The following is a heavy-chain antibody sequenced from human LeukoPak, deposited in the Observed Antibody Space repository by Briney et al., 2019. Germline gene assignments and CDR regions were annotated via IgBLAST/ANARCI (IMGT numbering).Heavy chain of an antibody. V-gene: IGHV3-23*01. J-gene: IGHJ4*02. CDR2: ISGSGGST. Sequence: SGGSLRLSCAVSGFTFSSYAMNWVRQAPGKGLEWVSAISGSGGSTYYADSVKGRFTISRDNSKNTLYLQLNSLRAEDTAVYYCAKRAQSRSFDYWGQGTLVTVSS. CDR1: GFTFSSYA. CDR3: AKRAQSRSFDY.